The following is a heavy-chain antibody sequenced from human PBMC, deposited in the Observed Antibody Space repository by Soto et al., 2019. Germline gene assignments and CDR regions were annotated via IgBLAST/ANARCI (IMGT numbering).Heavy chain of an antibody. CDR2: VSYDGTNK. CDR1: GFTFSSYG. Sequence: QVQLVESGGGVVQSGRSLRLSCAASGFTFSSYGMHWVRQAPGKGLEWVAVVSYDGTNKYYADSVKGRFTISRDNSKNTLYLQMNSLRAEDTAVYYCAKDIGSSSWYWSATLDYWGQGTLVTVSS. J-gene: IGHJ4*02. V-gene: IGHV3-30*18. D-gene: IGHD6-13*01. CDR3: AKDIGSSSWYWSATLDY.